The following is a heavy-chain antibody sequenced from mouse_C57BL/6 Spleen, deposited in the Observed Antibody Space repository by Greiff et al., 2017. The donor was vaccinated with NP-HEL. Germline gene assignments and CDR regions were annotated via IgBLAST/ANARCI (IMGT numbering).Heavy chain of an antibody. V-gene: IGHV5-9-1*02. CDR3: TRAGDDYGGFAY. J-gene: IGHJ3*01. D-gene: IGHD2-4*01. Sequence: EVKVEESGEGLVKPGGSLTLSCAASGFTFSSYAMSWVRQTPEKRLEWVAYISSGGDYIYYADTVKGRFTISRDNARNTLYLQMSSLKSEDTAMYYCTRAGDDYGGFAYWGQGTLVTVSA. CDR1: GFTFSSYA. CDR2: ISSGGDYI.